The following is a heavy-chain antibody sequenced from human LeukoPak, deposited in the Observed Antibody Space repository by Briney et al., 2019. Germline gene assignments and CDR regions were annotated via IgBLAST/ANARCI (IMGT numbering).Heavy chain of an antibody. J-gene: IGHJ5*02. D-gene: IGHD6-13*01. Sequence: SQTLSLTCTVSGGSISSGSYYWSWIRQPAGKGLEWIGRIYTSGSTNYNPSLKSRVTISVDTSKNQFSLKLSSVTAADTAVYYCARDPAAAALTIGWFDPWGQGTLVTVSS. CDR3: ARDPAAAALTIGWFDP. V-gene: IGHV4-61*02. CDR2: IYTSGST. CDR1: GGSISSGSYY.